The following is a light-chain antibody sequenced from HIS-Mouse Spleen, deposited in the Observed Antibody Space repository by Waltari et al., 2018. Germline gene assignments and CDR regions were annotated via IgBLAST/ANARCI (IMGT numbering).Light chain of an antibody. CDR2: EGS. CDR1: SSDVGSYNL. CDR3: CSYAGSSTWV. V-gene: IGLV2-23*01. J-gene: IGLJ3*02. Sequence: QSALTQPASVSGSPGQSITIPCTGTSSDVGSYNLVSWYQRHPGKAPKLMIYEGSKRPSGVSNRFSGSKSGNTASLTISGLQAEDEADYYCCSYAGSSTWVFGGGTKLTVL.